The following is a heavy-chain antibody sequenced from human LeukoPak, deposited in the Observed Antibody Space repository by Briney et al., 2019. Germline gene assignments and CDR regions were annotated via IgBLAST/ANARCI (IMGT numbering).Heavy chain of an antibody. CDR3: ARDKAVDSDSSGYYYNRGLDQ. CDR1: GGSMNNYY. V-gene: IGHV4-4*07. Sequence: SETLSLTCSVSGGSMNNYYWNWIRQSADKGLEWIGRIYATGSTDHNPSLKSRVTLSLDTSQNHFSLILTSVTAADTAVYSCARDKAVDSDSSGYYYNRGLDQWGQGILVTVSS. J-gene: IGHJ4*02. CDR2: IYATGST. D-gene: IGHD3-22*01.